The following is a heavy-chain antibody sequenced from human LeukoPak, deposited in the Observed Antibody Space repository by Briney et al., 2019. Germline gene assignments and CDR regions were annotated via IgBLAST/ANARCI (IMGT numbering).Heavy chain of an antibody. D-gene: IGHD3-22*01. J-gene: IGHJ5*02. CDR3: ARLLGYYESSGYHNWFDP. V-gene: IGHV4-39*01. Sequence: SETLSLTCTVSGGSISSSSYYWGWIRQPPGKGLGWIGSIYYSGSTYYNPSLKSRVTISVDTSKNQFSLKLSSVTAADTAVYYCARLLGYYESSGYHNWFDPWGRGTLVTVSS. CDR2: IYYSGST. CDR1: GGSISSSSYY.